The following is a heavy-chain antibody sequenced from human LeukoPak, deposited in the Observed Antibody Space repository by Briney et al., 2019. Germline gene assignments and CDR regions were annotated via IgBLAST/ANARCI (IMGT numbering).Heavy chain of an antibody. Sequence: GGSLRLSCAASGFTFSSYSMNWVRQAPGKGLEWISYISSSSSAIYYADSMKGRFTISRDNAKNSLYLEMNSLRDEDSGVYYCARDSRAIDYWGQGTLVTVSS. V-gene: IGHV3-48*02. CDR3: ARDSRAIDY. CDR2: ISSSSSAI. CDR1: GFTFSSYS. J-gene: IGHJ4*02.